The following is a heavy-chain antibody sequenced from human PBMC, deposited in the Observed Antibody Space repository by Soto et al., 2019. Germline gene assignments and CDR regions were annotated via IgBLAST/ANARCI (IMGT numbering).Heavy chain of an antibody. CDR1: GYSFTSFW. CDR2: IDPSDSYT. D-gene: IGHD5-12*01. J-gene: IGHJ4*02. V-gene: IGHV5-10-1*01. Sequence: PGESLKISCKGSGYSFTSFWISWVRQMPGKGLEWMGRIDPSDSYTSYGPSFQGHVTISADRSISTAYLQWSSLKASDTAMYYCARLERYTGYELHFDYWGQGTQVTVSS. CDR3: ARLERYTGYELHFDY.